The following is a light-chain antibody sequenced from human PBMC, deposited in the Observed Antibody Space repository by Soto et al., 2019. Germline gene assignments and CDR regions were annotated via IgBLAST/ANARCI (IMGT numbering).Light chain of an antibody. J-gene: IGKJ4*01. CDR3: QQYGSSPLT. V-gene: IGKV3-20*01. Sequence: EVVLTQSPVTLSLSPWERATLSCRASQSFRGLLAWYQQKPGQAPRLLIYGASSRATGIPDRFSGSGSGTDFTPTISRLEPEDFAVYYCQQYGSSPLTFGGGTKVDI. CDR1: QSFRGL. CDR2: GAS.